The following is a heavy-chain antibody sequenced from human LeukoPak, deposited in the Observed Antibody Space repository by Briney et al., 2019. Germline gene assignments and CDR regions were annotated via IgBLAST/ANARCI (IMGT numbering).Heavy chain of an antibody. V-gene: IGHV5-51*01. Sequence: GESLKISCKGSGYSFTSYWIGWVRQMPGKGLEWMGIIYPGDFDTGYSPSFQGQVTISADKSINIAYLQWSSLKASDTAIYYCARRRDRGNYFDYWGQGTLVTVSS. CDR3: ARRRDRGNYFDY. J-gene: IGHJ4*02. CDR1: GYSFTSYW. D-gene: IGHD1-26*01. CDR2: IYPGDFDT.